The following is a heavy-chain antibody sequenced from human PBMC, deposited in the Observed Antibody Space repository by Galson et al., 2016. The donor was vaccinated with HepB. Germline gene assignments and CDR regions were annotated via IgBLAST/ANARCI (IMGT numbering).Heavy chain of an antibody. V-gene: IGHV3-23*01. Sequence: SLRLSCAASRFSFSSHAMTWVRQAPGKGLERVAAISLGGNTYYAESVRGRFTISRDNSKNTLYLQMNSLRAEDTAVYFCANEIRPNDYWGQGTLVTVSS. CDR3: ANEIRPNDY. J-gene: IGHJ4*02. CDR2: ISLGGNT. CDR1: RFSFSSHA.